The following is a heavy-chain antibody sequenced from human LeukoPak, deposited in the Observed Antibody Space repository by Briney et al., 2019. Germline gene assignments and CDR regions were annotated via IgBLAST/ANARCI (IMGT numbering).Heavy chain of an antibody. D-gene: IGHD4-23*01. CDR3: ARSVVTLYWYFDL. CDR1: GGSISSDTYY. J-gene: IGHJ2*01. CDR2: IHHSGRT. V-gene: IGHV4-39*01. Sequence: SETLSLTCTVSGGSISSDTYYWDWIRQPPGKGLEWIGSIHHSGRTSYNPSLKSRVTISVDTSKNQFSLELYSVPAADTAVYYCARSVVTLYWYFDLWGRGTLVTVSS.